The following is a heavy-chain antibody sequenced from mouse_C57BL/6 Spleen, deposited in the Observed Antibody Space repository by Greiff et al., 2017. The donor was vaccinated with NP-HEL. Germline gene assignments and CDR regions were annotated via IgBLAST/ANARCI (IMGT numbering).Heavy chain of an antibody. CDR1: GFTFSDYY. V-gene: IGHV5-16*01. D-gene: IGHD1-1*01. CDR3: ARYYYGSSSYWYFDV. J-gene: IGHJ1*03. CDR2: INYDGSST. Sequence: EVKLEESEGGLVQPGSSMKLSCTASGFTFSDYYMAWVRQVPEKGLEWVANINYDGSSTYYLDSLKSRFIISRDNAKNILYLQMSSLKSEDTATYYCARYYYGSSSYWYFDVWGTGTTVTVSS.